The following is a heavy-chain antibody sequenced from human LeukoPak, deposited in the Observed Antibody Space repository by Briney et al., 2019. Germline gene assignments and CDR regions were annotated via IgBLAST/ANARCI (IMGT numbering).Heavy chain of an antibody. J-gene: IGHJ4*02. CDR1: GYTFTSYG. V-gene: IGHV1-69*05. Sequence: ASVKVSCKASGYTFTSYGISWVRQAPGQGLEWMGWIIPIFGTANYAQKFQGRVTITTDESTSTAYMELSSLRSEDTAVYYCARDRGVGSSSPDVVVLAIWGQGTLVTVSS. CDR3: ARDRGVGSSSPDVVVLAI. D-gene: IGHD6-6*01. CDR2: IIPIFGTA.